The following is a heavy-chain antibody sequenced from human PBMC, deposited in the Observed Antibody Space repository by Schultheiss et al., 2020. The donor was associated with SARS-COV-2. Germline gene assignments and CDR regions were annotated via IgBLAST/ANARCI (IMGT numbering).Heavy chain of an antibody. V-gene: IGHV4-61*08. CDR1: GGSISSGGYY. J-gene: IGHJ6*02. CDR2: IYYSGST. Sequence: SETLSLTCTVSGGSISSGGYYWSWIRQHPGKGLEWIGYIYYSGSTNYNPSLKSRVTISVDTSKNQFSLKLSSVTAADTAVYYCARRGGHYGGNMGVYYYYYGMDVWGQGTTVTVSS. D-gene: IGHD4-23*01. CDR3: ARRGGHYGGNMGVYYYYYGMDV.